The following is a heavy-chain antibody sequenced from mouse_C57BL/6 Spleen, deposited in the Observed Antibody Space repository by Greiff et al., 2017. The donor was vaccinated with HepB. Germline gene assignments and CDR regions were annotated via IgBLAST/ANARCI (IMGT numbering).Heavy chain of an antibody. D-gene: IGHD1-1*01. CDR2: IRLKSDNYAT. CDR3: TVLYYYEWAY. V-gene: IGHV6-3*01. Sequence: EVMLVESGGGLVQPGGSMKLSCVASGFTFSNYWMNWVRQSPEKGLEWVAQIRLKSDNYATHYAESVKGRFTISRDDSKSSVYLQMNNLRAEDTGIYYCTVLYYYEWAYWGQGTLVTVSA. J-gene: IGHJ3*01. CDR1: GFTFSNYW.